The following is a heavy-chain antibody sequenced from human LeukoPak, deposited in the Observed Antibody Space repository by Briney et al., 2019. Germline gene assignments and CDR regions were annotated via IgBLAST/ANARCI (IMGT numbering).Heavy chain of an antibody. Sequence: PGGSLRLSCAASGFTFSSYWMHWVRQAPGKGLVWVSRINSDGSSTSYADSVKGRFTISRDNAKNSLYLQMNSLRAEDTAVYYCAKDVGEWSVTDAFHIWGQGTRVTVSS. V-gene: IGHV3-74*01. CDR1: GFTFSSYW. CDR3: AKDVGEWSVTDAFHI. J-gene: IGHJ3*02. D-gene: IGHD3-16*01. CDR2: INSDGSST.